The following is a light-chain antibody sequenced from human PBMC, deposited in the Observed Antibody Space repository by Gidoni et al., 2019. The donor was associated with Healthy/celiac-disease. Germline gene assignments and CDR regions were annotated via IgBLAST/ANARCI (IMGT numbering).Light chain of an antibody. CDR1: RSDVGSYNL. CDR3: CSYAGSYV. CDR2: EGS. V-gene: IGLV2-23*01. Sequence: HSALTQPASLSGSPGQSITISCPGTRSDVGSYNLVSWYQQQPGKAPTLMIYEGSKRPSGVSNRFSGSKSGKTASPTSAGLQAEDEADYYCCSYAGSYVFGTGTKVTVL. J-gene: IGLJ1*01.